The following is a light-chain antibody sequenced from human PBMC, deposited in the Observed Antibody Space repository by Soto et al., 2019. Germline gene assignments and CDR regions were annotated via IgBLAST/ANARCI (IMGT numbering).Light chain of an antibody. CDR2: SNN. CDR1: SSNIGSNT. J-gene: IGLJ3*02. CDR3: AAWGDSLNGV. Sequence: QSVLTQPPSASGTPGQRVTISCSGSSSNIGSNTVNWYQQLPGTAPKLLIYSNNQRPSGVPDRFSGSKSGTSASLAISGLQGEDEADYYCAAWGDSLNGVFGGGTKLTVL. V-gene: IGLV1-44*01.